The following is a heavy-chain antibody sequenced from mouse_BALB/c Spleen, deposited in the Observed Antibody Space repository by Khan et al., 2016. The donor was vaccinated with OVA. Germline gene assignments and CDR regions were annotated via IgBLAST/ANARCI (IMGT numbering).Heavy chain of an antibody. D-gene: IGHD2-14*01. V-gene: IGHV1-4*01. Sequence: QVRLQQSGAELARPGASVKMSCTASGFTFTSYTIHWIKKRPGKGLEWIGYINPSNGYTNYNQKFKDKATLTTDKSSTTPYLQLSSLTSDDSAVYNRVRDECDHRNAGWFAYWGQGTLVTVSA. CDR1: GFTFTSYT. CDR2: INPSNGYT. J-gene: IGHJ3*01. CDR3: VRDECDHRNAGWFAY.